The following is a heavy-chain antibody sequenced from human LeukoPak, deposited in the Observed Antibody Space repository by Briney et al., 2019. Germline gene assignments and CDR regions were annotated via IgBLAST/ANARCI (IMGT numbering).Heavy chain of an antibody. Sequence: SETLSLTCTVSGYSISSGYYWGWIRQPPGKGLEWIGSIYHSGSTYYNPSLKSRVTISVDTSKNQFSLKLSSVTAADTAVYYCARGPPSQIYNYWGQGTLVTVSS. J-gene: IGHJ4*02. CDR2: IYHSGST. CDR3: ARGPPSQIYNY. V-gene: IGHV4-38-2*02. CDR1: GYSISSGYY.